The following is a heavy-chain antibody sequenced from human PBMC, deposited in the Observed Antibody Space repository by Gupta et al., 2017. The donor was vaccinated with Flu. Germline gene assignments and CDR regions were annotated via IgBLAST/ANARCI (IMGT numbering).Heavy chain of an antibody. V-gene: IGHV4-39*01. J-gene: IGHJ4*02. CDR1: GGARAVRGYL. CDR2: IQHSGTP. Sequence: QLWLPESGPGLVQPSATLSRTCVVSGGARAVRGYLWSWIRPPPGTGLHWCGNIQHSGTPSYNPALKIRVTIFEDMSKNKFSLKLTSVTAADTAVYLCARSFTGDYFDSWGQGTLVSVSS. D-gene: IGHD7-27*01. CDR3: ARSFTGDYFDS.